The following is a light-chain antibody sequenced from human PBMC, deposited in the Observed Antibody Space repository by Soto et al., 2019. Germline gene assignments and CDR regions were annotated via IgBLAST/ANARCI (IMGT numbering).Light chain of an antibody. Sequence: EIVMTQSPVTLSVSPGERATLSCRASQSVRSNLAWYQQKPGQAPRLLMYDASTRATGIPARFSGSASGTDFTLTISRLEPEDFAVYFCQQYSDLTMTFGQGTRLEIK. CDR1: QSVRSN. CDR2: DAS. J-gene: IGKJ5*01. CDR3: QQYSDLTMT. V-gene: IGKV3-15*01.